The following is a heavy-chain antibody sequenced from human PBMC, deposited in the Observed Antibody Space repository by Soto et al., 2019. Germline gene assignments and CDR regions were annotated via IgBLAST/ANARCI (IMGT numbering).Heavy chain of an antibody. D-gene: IGHD4-17*01. V-gene: IGHV3-23*01. CDR3: AKDPNMDYGDYDVGVQTNFDY. CDR1: GFTFSSYA. Sequence: GGSLRLSCAASGFTFSSYAMSWVRQAPGKGLEWVSAISGSGGSTYYADSVKGRFTISRDNSKNTLYLQMNSLRAEDTAVYYCAKDPNMDYGDYDVGVQTNFDYWGQGTLVTVSS. CDR2: ISGSGGST. J-gene: IGHJ4*02.